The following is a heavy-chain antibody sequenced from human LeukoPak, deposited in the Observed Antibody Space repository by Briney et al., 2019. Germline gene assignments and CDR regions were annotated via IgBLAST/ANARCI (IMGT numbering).Heavy chain of an antibody. CDR1: GFTFTSSA. V-gene: IGHV1-58*02. CDR3: AAETMVRGFPASY. D-gene: IGHD3-10*01. CDR2: IVVGSGNT. J-gene: IGHJ4*02. Sequence: GASVKVSCKASGFTFTSSAMQWERQARGQRLEWIGWIVVGSGNTNYAQKFQERVTITRDMSTSTAYMELSSLRSEDTAVYYCAAETMVRGFPASYWGQGTLVTVSS.